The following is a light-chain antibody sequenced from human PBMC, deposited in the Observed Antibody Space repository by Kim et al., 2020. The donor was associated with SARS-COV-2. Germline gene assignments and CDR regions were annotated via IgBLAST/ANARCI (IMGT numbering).Light chain of an antibody. J-gene: IGLJ2*01. Sequence: GQWVTISCSGGTSNIGSNTLNWYQQLPGTAPKLLIFSNNQRPSGVPDRFSGSKFGTSASLAISGLQSEDEGDYFCAAWDDSLNGLVIGGGTQLTVL. CDR3: AAWDDSLNGLV. CDR2: SNN. V-gene: IGLV1-44*01. CDR1: TSNIGSNT.